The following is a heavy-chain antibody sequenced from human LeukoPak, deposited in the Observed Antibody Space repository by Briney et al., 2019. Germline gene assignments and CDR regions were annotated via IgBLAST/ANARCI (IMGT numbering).Heavy chain of an antibody. J-gene: IGHJ4*02. D-gene: IGHD3-22*01. Sequence: SETLSLTCAVYGGSFSGYYWSWIRQPPGKGLEWIGEINHSGSTNYNPSLKSRVTISVDTSKNQFSLTLSSVTAADTAVYYCARHYDSSGYPFDYWGQGTLVTVSS. V-gene: IGHV4-34*01. CDR1: GGSFSGYY. CDR2: INHSGST. CDR3: ARHYDSSGYPFDY.